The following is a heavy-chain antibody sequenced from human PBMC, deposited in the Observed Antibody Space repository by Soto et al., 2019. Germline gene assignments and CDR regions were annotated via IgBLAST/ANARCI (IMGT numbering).Heavy chain of an antibody. CDR2: IIPIFGTA. CDR3: ARGYQDWFDP. J-gene: IGHJ5*02. CDR1: GGTFSSYA. D-gene: IGHD2-2*01. Sequence: ASVKVSCKASGGTFSSYAISWVRQAPGQGLEWMGGIIPIFGTANYAQKFQGRVTITADESTSTAYMGLSSLRSEDTAVYYCARGYQDWFDPWGQEPWSPSPQ. V-gene: IGHV1-69*13.